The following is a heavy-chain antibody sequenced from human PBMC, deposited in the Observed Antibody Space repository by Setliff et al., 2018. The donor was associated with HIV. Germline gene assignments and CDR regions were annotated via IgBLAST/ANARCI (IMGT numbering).Heavy chain of an antibody. V-gene: IGHV4-4*07. Sequence: SETLSLTCTVSGGSMSSYYWSWIRQPAGKGLEWIGHIYTSGSTNYNPSVKSRVTMSVDTSKNQFSLRLSSVTAADTAIYYCARGGPSVPCTSVSCPPYYYMDVWGKGATVTVSS. D-gene: IGHD2-2*01. J-gene: IGHJ6*03. CDR3: ARGGPSVPCTSVSCPPYYYMDV. CDR2: IYTSGST. CDR1: GGSMSSYY.